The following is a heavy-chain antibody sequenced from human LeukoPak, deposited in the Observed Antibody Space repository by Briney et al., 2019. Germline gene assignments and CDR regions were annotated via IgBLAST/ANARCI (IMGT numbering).Heavy chain of an antibody. D-gene: IGHD2-15*01. Sequence: PGGSLRLSCAASGFTFSTYGMHWVRQAPGKGLEWVAFIRYDGSNENYTDSVKGRFTISRDNSKNTVYLQMNSLRTEDTAIYYCTKVMELQLVSTDYWGQGTLVTVSS. CDR2: IRYDGSNE. CDR3: TKVMELQLVSTDY. CDR1: GFTFSTYG. J-gene: IGHJ4*02. V-gene: IGHV3-30*02.